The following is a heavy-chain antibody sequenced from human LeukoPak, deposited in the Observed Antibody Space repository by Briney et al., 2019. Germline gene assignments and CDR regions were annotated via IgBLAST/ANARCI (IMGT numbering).Heavy chain of an antibody. J-gene: IGHJ4*02. V-gene: IGHV3-23*01. D-gene: IGHD1-14*01. Sequence: GAALRLSCAASGFTFNSYALSWVRQAPGKGLEWVSTIGGGGENTYYADSVKGRFTISRDSSKNTVYLHMKSLRAEDTAVYFCAKVLTGSQDYWGQGTLVTVTS. CDR1: GFTFNSYA. CDR3: AKVLTGSQDY. CDR2: IGGGGENT.